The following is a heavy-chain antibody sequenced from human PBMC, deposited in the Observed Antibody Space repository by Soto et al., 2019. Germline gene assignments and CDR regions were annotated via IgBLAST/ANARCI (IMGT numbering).Heavy chain of an antibody. V-gene: IGHV1-69*13. CDR2: IIPISGTT. J-gene: IGHJ6*02. CDR3: ARGYCSGGNCYSGMDV. D-gene: IGHD2-15*01. CDR1: GGTFSTHA. Sequence: ASVKVSCKASGGTFSTHAIIWVRQAPGHGLEWMGGIIPISGTTYYTQKFQGRVTITADEPTSTAFMELSSLKSEDTAVFYCARGYCSGGNCYSGMDVWGQGTMVTVS.